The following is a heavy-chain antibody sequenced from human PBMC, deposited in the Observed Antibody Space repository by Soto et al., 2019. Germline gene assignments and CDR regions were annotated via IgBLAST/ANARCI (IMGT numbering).Heavy chain of an antibody. CDR3: ARAPVVPAAMEYYYYMDV. D-gene: IGHD2-2*01. CDR1: GGSISSYY. V-gene: IGHV4-59*01. J-gene: IGHJ6*03. CDR2: IYYSGST. Sequence: SETLSLTCTVSGGSISSYYWSWIRQPPGKGLEWIGYIYYSGSTNYNPSLKSRVTISVDTSKNQFSLKLSSVTAADTAVYYCARAPVVPAAMEYYYYMDVWGKGTTVTVSS.